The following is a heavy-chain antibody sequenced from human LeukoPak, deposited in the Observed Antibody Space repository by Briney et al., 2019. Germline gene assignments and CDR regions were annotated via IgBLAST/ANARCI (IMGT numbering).Heavy chain of an antibody. V-gene: IGHV3-30-3*01. Sequence: GGSLRLSCAASGFSFNTCNMHWIRQAPGKGLEWVAFISFDGVNKYYADSVKGRFIISRDNSKSTLYLQLNSLRTEDTAMYYCVKTFYDIMTGDEGGWFDPWGQGTLVTVSS. CDR2: ISFDGVNK. D-gene: IGHD3-9*01. J-gene: IGHJ5*02. CDR3: VKTFYDIMTGDEGGWFDP. CDR1: GFSFNTCN.